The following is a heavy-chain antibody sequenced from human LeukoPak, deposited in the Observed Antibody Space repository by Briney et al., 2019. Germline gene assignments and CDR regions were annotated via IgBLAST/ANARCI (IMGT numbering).Heavy chain of an antibody. CDR1: GGSISSSSYY. Sequence: SETLSLTCTVSGGSISSSSYYWGWIRQPPGKGLEWIGSIYYSGSTYYNPSLKSRVTISVDTSKNQFSLKLSSVTAADTAVYYCAREVDGYNIDYWGQGTLVTVSS. CDR2: IYYSGST. D-gene: IGHD5-24*01. CDR3: AREVDGYNIDY. V-gene: IGHV4-39*07. J-gene: IGHJ4*02.